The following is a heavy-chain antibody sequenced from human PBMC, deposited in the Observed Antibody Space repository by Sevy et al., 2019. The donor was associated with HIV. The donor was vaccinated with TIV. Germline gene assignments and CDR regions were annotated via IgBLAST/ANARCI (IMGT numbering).Heavy chain of an antibody. CDR2: ISGSGGST. CDR1: GFTFSSYA. D-gene: IGHD3-3*01. J-gene: IGHJ6*02. V-gene: IGHV3-23*01. CDR3: AKQLRFLEWLPIPHYYYYGMDV. Sequence: GGSLRLSCAASGFTFSSYAMSWVRQAPGKGLEWVSAISGSGGSTYYADSVKGRFTISRDNSKNTLYLQMNSLRAEDTAVYYCAKQLRFLEWLPIPHYYYYGMDVWGQGTTVTVSS.